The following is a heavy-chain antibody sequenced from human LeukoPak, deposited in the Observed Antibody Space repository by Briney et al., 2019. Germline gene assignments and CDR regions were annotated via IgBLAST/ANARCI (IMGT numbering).Heavy chain of an antibody. CDR1: GGSINNYY. D-gene: IGHD6-19*01. Sequence: SETLSLTCTVSGGSINNYYWSWIRQPPGKGLEWIGYIYYSGSTNYNPSLKSRVTISVDTSKNQFSLKLSSVTAADTAVYYCARDSAFDYWGQGTLVTVSS. CDR2: IYYSGST. J-gene: IGHJ4*02. V-gene: IGHV4-59*01. CDR3: ARDSAFDY.